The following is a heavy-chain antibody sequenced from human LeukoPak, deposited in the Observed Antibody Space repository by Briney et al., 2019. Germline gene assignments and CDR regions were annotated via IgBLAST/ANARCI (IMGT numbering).Heavy chain of an antibody. J-gene: IGHJ3*02. CDR2: INPSGGGT. CDR1: GYTFISYY. Sequence: ASVKASCKASGYTFISYYMHWVRQAPGQGLEWMGLINPSGGGTTYAQRFQGRVTMTRDTSTSTVYMELSSLISEDTAVYYCARTPKSTTVTYAAFDIWGQGTMVTVSS. V-gene: IGHV1-46*01. D-gene: IGHD4-17*01. CDR3: ARTPKSTTVTYAAFDI.